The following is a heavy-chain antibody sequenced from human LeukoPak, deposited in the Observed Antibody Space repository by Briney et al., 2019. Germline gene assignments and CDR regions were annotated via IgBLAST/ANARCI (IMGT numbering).Heavy chain of an antibody. D-gene: IGHD3-10*01. Sequence: ASVKVSCKASGYTFTSYDINWVRQATGQGPEWTGWMNPNSGNTGYAQKFQGRVTMTRNTSISTAYMELSSLRSEDTAVYYCARFGPRYDDAFDIWGQGTMVTVSS. CDR3: ARFGPRYDDAFDI. CDR1: GYTFTSYD. V-gene: IGHV1-8*01. J-gene: IGHJ3*02. CDR2: MNPNSGNT.